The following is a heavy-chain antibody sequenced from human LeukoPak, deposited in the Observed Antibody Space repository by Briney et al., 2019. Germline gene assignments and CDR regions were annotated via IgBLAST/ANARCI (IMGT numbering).Heavy chain of an antibody. J-gene: IGHJ4*02. D-gene: IGHD3-22*01. CDR2: ISGSGDST. V-gene: IGHV3-23*01. CDR1: GFTFSSYE. CDR3: AKSYYYDSSGYSDPFDY. Sequence: GGSLRLSCAASGFTFSSYEMNWVRQAPGKGLEWVSAISGSGDSTYYADSVKGRFTISRDNSKNTLYLQMNSLRAEDTAVYYCAKSYYYDSSGYSDPFDYWGQGTLVAVSS.